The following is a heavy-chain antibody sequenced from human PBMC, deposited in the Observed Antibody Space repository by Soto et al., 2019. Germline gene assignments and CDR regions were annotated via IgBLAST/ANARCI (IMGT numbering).Heavy chain of an antibody. CDR3: AREAAAGTLDY. CDR1: GYTFTSYG. Sequence: QAQLVQSGAEAKKPGASVKVSCKASGYTFTSYGISRVRQAPAQGLEWMGWISAYNGNTNYAQKLQGRVTMTTDTPTSTAYMELRSLRSDVTAVYYCAREAAAGTLDYWGQGTRVTVSS. J-gene: IGHJ4*02. D-gene: IGHD6-13*01. CDR2: ISAYNGNT. V-gene: IGHV1-18*01.